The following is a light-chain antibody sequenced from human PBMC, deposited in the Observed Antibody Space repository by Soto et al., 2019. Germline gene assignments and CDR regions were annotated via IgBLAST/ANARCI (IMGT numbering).Light chain of an antibody. CDR1: QSIGIY. V-gene: IGKV1-39*01. Sequence: IQMTQSPSSLSASVGDRVTITFLASQSIGIYLNWYQKKPGKAPKLLIHAASTLQSGAPSTFSGSGYGTDFALTISSLQPEDIATYYCHQTFANPWTFAHGTKVDIK. J-gene: IGKJ1*01. CDR3: HQTFANPWT. CDR2: AAS.